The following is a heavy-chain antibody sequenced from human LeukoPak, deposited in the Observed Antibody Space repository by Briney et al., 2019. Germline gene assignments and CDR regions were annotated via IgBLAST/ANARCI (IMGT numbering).Heavy chain of an antibody. CDR3: ARGLSIAAAGDAFDI. CDR2: INSNSGGT. V-gene: IGHV1-2*02. J-gene: IGHJ3*02. CDR1: GYTFTSYD. D-gene: IGHD6-13*01. Sequence: ASVKVSCKASGYTFTSYDINWVRQATGQGLEWMGWINSNSGGTNYAQKFQGRVTMTRDTSISTAYMELTRLRSDDTAVYYCARGLSIAAAGDAFDIWGQGTMVTVSS.